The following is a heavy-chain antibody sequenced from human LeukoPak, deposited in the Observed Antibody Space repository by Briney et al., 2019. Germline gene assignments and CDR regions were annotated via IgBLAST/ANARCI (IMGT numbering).Heavy chain of an antibody. CDR1: GFTFSNYW. CDR3: ARVKATAIGDY. Sequence: GGSLRLSCAASGFTFSNYWMSWVRQASGKGLEWVSYISSSSNIIYYADSVRGRFTISRDNAKNSLYLQMNSLRAEDTAIYYCARVKATAIGDYWGQGTLVTASS. D-gene: IGHD5-18*01. J-gene: IGHJ4*02. V-gene: IGHV3-48*04. CDR2: ISSSSNII.